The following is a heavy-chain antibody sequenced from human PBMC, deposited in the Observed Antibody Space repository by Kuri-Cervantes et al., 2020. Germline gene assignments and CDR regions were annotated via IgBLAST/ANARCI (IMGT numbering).Heavy chain of an antibody. CDR3: ARIRAFSYFDY. J-gene: IGHJ4*02. V-gene: IGHV2-5*08. CDR2: IYWDDDK. D-gene: IGHD5-18*01. Sequence: SWIRQPPGRGLEWLALIYWDDDKRYSPSLKSRLTITKDTSKNQVVLTMTNMDPVDTATYYCARIRAFSYFDYWGQGTLVTVSS.